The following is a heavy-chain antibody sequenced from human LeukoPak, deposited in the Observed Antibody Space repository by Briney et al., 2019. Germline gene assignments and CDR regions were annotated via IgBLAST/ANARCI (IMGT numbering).Heavy chain of an antibody. Sequence: QAGGSLRLSCAASGFTFSTYWMHWLRQPPGKGLVWVSRINGDGTQTNYADSVKGRFTVSRDNAKNTLYLQMNSLRADDTAVYFCIRDLRDHDYWGQGALVTVSS. CDR3: IRDLRDHDY. CDR2: INGDGTQT. V-gene: IGHV3-74*01. CDR1: GFTFSTYW. J-gene: IGHJ4*02.